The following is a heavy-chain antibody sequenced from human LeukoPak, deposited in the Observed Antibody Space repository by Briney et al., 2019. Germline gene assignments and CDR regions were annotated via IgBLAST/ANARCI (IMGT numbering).Heavy chain of an antibody. Sequence: SETLSLTCTVSGGSISSYYWSWIRQPPGKGLEWIGYIYYSGSTNYNPSLKSRVTISVDTSKNQFSLKLSSVTAADTAVYYCETTVVDYYDSSGYYLDYWGQGTLVTVSS. CDR3: ETTVVDYYDSSGYYLDY. CDR1: GGSISSYY. J-gene: IGHJ4*02. D-gene: IGHD3-22*01. CDR2: IYYSGST. V-gene: IGHV4-59*12.